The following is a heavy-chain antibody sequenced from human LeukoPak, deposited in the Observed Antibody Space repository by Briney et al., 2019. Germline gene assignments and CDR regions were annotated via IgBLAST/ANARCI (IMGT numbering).Heavy chain of an antibody. D-gene: IGHD5-24*01. CDR1: GYSISSGYY. CDR3: ARVEMTTITFDY. J-gene: IGHJ4*02. Sequence: SETLSLTCTVSGYSISSGYYWSWIRQPPGKGLEWIGYIYYSGSTNYNPSLKSRVTISVDTSKNQFSLKLSSVTAADTAVYYCARVEMTTITFDYWGQGTLVTVSS. CDR2: IYYSGST. V-gene: IGHV4-61*01.